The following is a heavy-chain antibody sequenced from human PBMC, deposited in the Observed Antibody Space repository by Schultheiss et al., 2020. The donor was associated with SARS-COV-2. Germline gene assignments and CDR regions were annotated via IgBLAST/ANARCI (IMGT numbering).Heavy chain of an antibody. J-gene: IGHJ4*02. V-gene: IGHV3-33*08. CDR1: GFTFSSYA. Sequence: GGSLRLSCAASGFTFSSYAMHWVRQAPGKGLEWVAVIWYDGSNKYYADSVKGRFTISRDNSKNTLYLQMNSLRAEDTAVYYCAREGAAAGGDYWGQGTLVTVSS. CDR3: AREGAAAGGDY. CDR2: IWYDGSNK. D-gene: IGHD6-13*01.